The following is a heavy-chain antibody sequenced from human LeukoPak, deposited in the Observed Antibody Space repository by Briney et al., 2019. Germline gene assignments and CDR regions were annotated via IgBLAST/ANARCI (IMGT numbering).Heavy chain of an antibody. D-gene: IGHD3-10*01. CDR2: INHSGST. Sequence: SETLSLTCAVYGGSFSGYYWSWIRQPPGKGLEWIGEINHSGSTNYNPSLKSRVTISVDTSKNQFSLKLSSVTAADTAVYYCARGESYGSGRGYDYWGQGTLVTVSS. J-gene: IGHJ4*02. CDR1: GGSFSGYY. CDR3: ARGESYGSGRGYDY. V-gene: IGHV4-34*01.